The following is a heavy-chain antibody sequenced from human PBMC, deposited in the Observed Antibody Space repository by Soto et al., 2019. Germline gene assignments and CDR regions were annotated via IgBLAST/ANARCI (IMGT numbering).Heavy chain of an antibody. CDR2: ISGSGGST. Sequence: PGGSLRLSCAASGFTFSSYAMSWVRQAPGKGLEWVSAISGSGGSTYYADSVKGRFTISRDSTKHTLYLQMNSLRPDDMAMYYCARDLELGYSSGWLDYWGQGTLVTVSS. CDR3: ARDLELGYSSGWLDY. CDR1: GFTFSSYA. D-gene: IGHD6-19*01. J-gene: IGHJ4*02. V-gene: IGHV3-23*01.